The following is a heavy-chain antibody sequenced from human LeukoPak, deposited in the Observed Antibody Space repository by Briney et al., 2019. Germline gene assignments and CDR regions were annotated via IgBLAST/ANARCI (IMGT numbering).Heavy chain of an antibody. CDR1: GGSISNYY. Sequence: PSETLSLTCTVSGGSISNYYWSWIRQPAGKGLEWIGRIYTSGSTNYNPSLKSRVTMSVDTSKNQFSLKLSSVTAADTALYYCGRDATYDSSGYGDYWGQGTLVTVSS. J-gene: IGHJ4*02. V-gene: IGHV4-4*07. D-gene: IGHD3-22*01. CDR3: GRDATYDSSGYGDY. CDR2: IYTSGST.